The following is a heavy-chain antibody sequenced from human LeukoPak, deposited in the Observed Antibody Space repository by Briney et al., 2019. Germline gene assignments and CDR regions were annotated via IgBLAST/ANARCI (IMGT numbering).Heavy chain of an antibody. J-gene: IGHJ6*02. V-gene: IGHV3-30*18. CDR2: ISYDGSNK. Sequence: GRSLRLSCAASGFTFSGYGMHWVRQAPGKGLEWVAVISYDGSNKYYADSVKGRFTISRDNSKNTLYLQMNSLRAEDTAVYYCAKDSSAGYYYYGMDVWGQGTTVTVSS. CDR1: GFTFSGYG. CDR3: AKDSSAGYYYYGMDV.